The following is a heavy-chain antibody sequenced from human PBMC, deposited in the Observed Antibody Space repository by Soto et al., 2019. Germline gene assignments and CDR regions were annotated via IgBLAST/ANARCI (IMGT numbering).Heavy chain of an antibody. CDR2: ISGSGGST. CDR1: GFTFSSYA. D-gene: IGHD3-10*01. J-gene: IGHJ3*02. Sequence: GGSLRLSCAASGFTFSSYAMSWVRQAPGKGLEWVSAISGSGGSTYYADSVKGRFTISRDNSKNTLYLQMNSLRAEDTAVYYCARTPITMVRGVIMFDAFDIWGQGTMVTVSS. CDR3: ARTPITMVRGVIMFDAFDI. V-gene: IGHV3-23*01.